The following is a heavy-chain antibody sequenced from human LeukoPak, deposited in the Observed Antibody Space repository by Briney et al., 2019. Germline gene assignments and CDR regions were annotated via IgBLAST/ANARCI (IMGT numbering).Heavy chain of an antibody. Sequence: GRSLRLSCAASGFTFSRYGMHWVRQAPGKGLEWVAVISYDGSNKYYADSVKGRFTISRDNSKNTLYLQMNSLRAEDTAVYYCAKEATYYYDSSGYYYIDYFDYWGQGTLVTVSP. CDR1: GFTFSRYG. J-gene: IGHJ4*02. CDR2: ISYDGSNK. V-gene: IGHV3-30*18. D-gene: IGHD3-22*01. CDR3: AKEATYYYDSSGYYYIDYFDY.